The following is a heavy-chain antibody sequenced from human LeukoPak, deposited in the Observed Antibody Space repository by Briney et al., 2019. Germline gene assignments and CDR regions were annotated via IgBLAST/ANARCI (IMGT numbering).Heavy chain of an antibody. V-gene: IGHV3-7*01. CDR2: IKEDGSEK. Sequence: GGSLRLSCAASGFTFSTYWMSWVRQAPGKGLEWVANIKEDGSEKYYGDSVKGRFTISRDNAKNSLYLEMNSLRVEDTAVYYCARDSSGYQWGQGTLVTVS. CDR1: GFTFSTYW. D-gene: IGHD3-22*01. J-gene: IGHJ4*02. CDR3: ARDSSGYQ.